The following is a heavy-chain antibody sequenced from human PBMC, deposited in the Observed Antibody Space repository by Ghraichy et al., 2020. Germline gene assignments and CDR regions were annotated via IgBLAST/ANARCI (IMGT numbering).Heavy chain of an antibody. J-gene: IGHJ4*02. V-gene: IGHV1-2*02. D-gene: IGHD3-22*01. CDR3: ARRTLGSTMIVHPFDY. Sequence: ASVKVSCKASGYTFTGYYMHWVRQAPGQGLEWMGWINPNSGGTNYAQKFQGRVTMTRDTSISTAYMELSRLRSDDTAVYYCARRTLGSTMIVHPFDYWGQGTLVTVSS. CDR2: INPNSGGT. CDR1: GYTFTGYY.